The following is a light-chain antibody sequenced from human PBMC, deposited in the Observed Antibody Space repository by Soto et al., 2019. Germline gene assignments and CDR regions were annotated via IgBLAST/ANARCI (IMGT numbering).Light chain of an antibody. V-gene: IGKV1-5*01. Sequence: DIQMTKSPSTLYASVGDRVTITCRASQSISSWLAWYQQKPWKAPKLLIYDASSLESGVPSRFSGSGSGTEFTLTISSLQPDDFATYYCQQYNSYLDTFGQGTKLQI. CDR1: QSISSW. CDR3: QQYNSYLDT. J-gene: IGKJ2*01. CDR2: DAS.